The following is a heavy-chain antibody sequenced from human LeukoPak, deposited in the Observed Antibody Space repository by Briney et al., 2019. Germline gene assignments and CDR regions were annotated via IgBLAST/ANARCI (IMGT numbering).Heavy chain of an antibody. CDR2: IYYSGST. D-gene: IGHD3-22*01. V-gene: IGHV4-39*07. J-gene: IGHJ4*02. CDR1: GGSISSSSYY. CDR3: ARDLYYYDSSGYTHEPDFDY. Sequence: PSETLSLTCTVSGGSISSSSYYWGWIRQPPGKGLEWIGSIYYSGSTYYNPSIKSRVTISVDTSKNQFSLKLSSVTAADTAVYYCARDLYYYDSSGYTHEPDFDYWGQGTLVTVSS.